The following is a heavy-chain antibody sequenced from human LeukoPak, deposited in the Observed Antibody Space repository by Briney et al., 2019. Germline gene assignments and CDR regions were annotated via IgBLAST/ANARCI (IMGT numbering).Heavy chain of an antibody. V-gene: IGHV3-74*01. Sequence: PGGSLRLSCAASGFTFTTYWMHWVRQAPGKGLVWVSRINSDGSSTSYADSVKGRFTISRDNAKNTLYLQMSSLRAEDTAVYYCAPNYYYDSSGYFWGAFDVWGQGTMVTVSS. CDR1: GFTFTTYW. J-gene: IGHJ3*01. CDR2: INSDGSST. CDR3: APNYYYDSSGYFWGAFDV. D-gene: IGHD3-22*01.